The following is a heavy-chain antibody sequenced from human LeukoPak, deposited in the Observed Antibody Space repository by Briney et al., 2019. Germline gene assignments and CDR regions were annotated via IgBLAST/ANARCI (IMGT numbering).Heavy chain of an antibody. J-gene: IGHJ4*02. Sequence: GESLKISCKGSGYSFSDFWIVWVRQMPGQGLEWMGIIYPGDSDTRYSPSFQGQVTISADKSISTAYLQWSSLKASDTAMYYCARPGRMGYYYDSSGPPFFDYWGQGTLVTVSS. D-gene: IGHD3-22*01. CDR2: IYPGDSDT. CDR1: GYSFSDFW. V-gene: IGHV5-51*01. CDR3: ARPGRMGYYYDSSGPPFFDY.